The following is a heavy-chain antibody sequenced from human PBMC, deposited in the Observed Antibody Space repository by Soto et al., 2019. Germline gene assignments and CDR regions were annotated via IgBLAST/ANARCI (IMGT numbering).Heavy chain of an antibody. CDR2: IYHSGST. J-gene: IGHJ4*02. CDR1: GGSISSSNW. V-gene: IGHV4-4*02. Sequence: PSETLSLTCAVSGGSISSSNWWSWVRQPPGKGLEWIGEIYHSGSTNYNPSLKSRVTISVDKSKNQFSLKLSSVTAADTAVYYCARDNDYYDSSGYDYFDYWGQGNLVTVSS. D-gene: IGHD3-22*01. CDR3: ARDNDYYDSSGYDYFDY.